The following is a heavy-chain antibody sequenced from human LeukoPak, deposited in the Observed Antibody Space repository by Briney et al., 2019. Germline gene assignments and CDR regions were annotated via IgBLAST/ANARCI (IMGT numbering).Heavy chain of an antibody. V-gene: IGHV1-2*02. CDR2: INPNSGGT. CDR3: ASSMVRGVPWYFDY. Sequence: ASVKVSCKASGYTFTGYYMHWVRQAPGRGLEWMGWINPNSGGTNYAQKFQGRVTMTRDTSISTAYMELTRLRSDDTAVYYCASSMVRGVPWYFDYWGQGTLVTVSS. J-gene: IGHJ4*02. CDR1: GYTFTGYY. D-gene: IGHD3-10*01.